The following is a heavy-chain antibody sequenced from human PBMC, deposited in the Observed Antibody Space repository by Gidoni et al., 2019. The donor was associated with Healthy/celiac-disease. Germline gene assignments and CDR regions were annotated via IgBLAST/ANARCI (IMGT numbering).Heavy chain of an antibody. CDR1: VFTFSSYA. CDR2: ISGSGGST. D-gene: IGHD4-17*01. CDR3: AKPFVDGDYRGRTHDAFDI. Sequence: EVQLLESGGGLVQPGGSLRLSCAASVFTFSSYAMSWVRQAPGKGLEWVSAISGSGGSTYYADSVKGRFTISRDNSKNTLYLQMNSLRAEDTAVYYCAKPFVDGDYRGRTHDAFDIWGQGTMVTVSS. V-gene: IGHV3-23*01. J-gene: IGHJ3*02.